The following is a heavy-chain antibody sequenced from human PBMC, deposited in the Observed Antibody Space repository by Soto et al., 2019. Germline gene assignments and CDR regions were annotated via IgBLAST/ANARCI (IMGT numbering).Heavy chain of an antibody. CDR3: ARRDFRSSWRGDAFDI. Sequence: QVQLQESGPGLVKPSQTLSLTCTVSGGSISSGGYYWSWIRQHPGKGLEWIGYIYYSGSTYYNPSLKSRVTISVDTSKNQFSLKLSSVTAADTAVYYCARRDFRSSWRGDAFDIWGQGTMVTVSS. V-gene: IGHV4-31*03. CDR1: GGSISSGGYY. D-gene: IGHD6-13*01. CDR2: IYYSGST. J-gene: IGHJ3*02.